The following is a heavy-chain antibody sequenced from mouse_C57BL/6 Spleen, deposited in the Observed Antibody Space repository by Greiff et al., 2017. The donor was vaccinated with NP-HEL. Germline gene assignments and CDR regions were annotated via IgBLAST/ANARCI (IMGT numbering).Heavy chain of an antibody. CDR2: IYPGDGDT. Sequence: QVQLQQSGPELVKPGASVKISCKASGYAFSSSWMNWVKQRPGKGLEWIGRIYPGDGDTNYNGKFKGKATLTADNSSSTAYMQLSSLTSEDSAVYYGERYYYGSSYAMDDWGPGTSVTVAS. CDR1: GYAFSSSW. CDR3: ERYYYGSSYAMDD. J-gene: IGHJ4*01. D-gene: IGHD1-1*01. V-gene: IGHV1-82*01.